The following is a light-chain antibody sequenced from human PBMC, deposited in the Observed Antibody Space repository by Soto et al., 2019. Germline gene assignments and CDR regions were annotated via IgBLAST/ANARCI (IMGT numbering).Light chain of an antibody. CDR1: QTISSW. V-gene: IGKV1-5*03. CDR3: QQYKSHPVT. Sequence: DIQMTQSPSTLSGSVGDRVTITCRASQTISSWLAWYQQKPGKAPKXXIYKASTLKSGVPSRFSGSGSGTEFTLTIISLQPDDFATYYCQQYKSHPVTFGQGTKVDI. CDR2: KAS. J-gene: IGKJ1*01.